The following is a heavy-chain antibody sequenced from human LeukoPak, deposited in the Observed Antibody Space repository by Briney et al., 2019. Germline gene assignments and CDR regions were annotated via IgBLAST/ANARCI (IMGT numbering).Heavy chain of an antibody. D-gene: IGHD3-10*01. CDR3: ASLPWGVRGVIIQDFDY. Sequence: SETLSLTCSVSGGSIRSTTYYWGWIRQPPGKGLAWIGSIYYSGNTYYSPSLMSRVTISVDTSKNQFSLNLSSVTAADTAVYYCASLPWGVRGVIIQDFDYWGQGTLVTVSS. J-gene: IGHJ4*02. CDR1: GGSIRSTTYY. CDR2: IYYSGNT. V-gene: IGHV4-39*07.